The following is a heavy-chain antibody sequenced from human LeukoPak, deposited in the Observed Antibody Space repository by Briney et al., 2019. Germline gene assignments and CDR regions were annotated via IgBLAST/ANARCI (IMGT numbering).Heavy chain of an antibody. CDR1: GGSFSGYY. J-gene: IGHJ3*02. Sequence: PSETLSLTCAVYGGSFSGYYWSWIRQPPGKGLEWIGEINHSGSTNYNPSLKSRVTISVDTSKNQFSLKLSSVTAADTAVYYCARNERDHDAFDIWGQGTMVTVSS. CDR3: ARNERDHDAFDI. CDR2: INHSGST. V-gene: IGHV4-34*01.